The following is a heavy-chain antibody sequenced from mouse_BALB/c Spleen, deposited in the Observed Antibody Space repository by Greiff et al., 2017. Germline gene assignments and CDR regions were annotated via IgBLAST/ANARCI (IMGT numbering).Heavy chain of an antibody. Sequence: QVQLQQSGPELVKPGASVKISCTASGYAFSSSWMNWVKQRPGQGLEWIGRIYPGDGDTNYNGKFKGQATLTADKSSSTSYMLLSSRTSVDSAVYCGARDRRGYFDVWGAGTTV. CDR3: ARDRRGYFDV. V-gene: IGHV1-82*01. CDR2: IYPGDGDT. J-gene: IGHJ1*01. CDR1: GYAFSSSW.